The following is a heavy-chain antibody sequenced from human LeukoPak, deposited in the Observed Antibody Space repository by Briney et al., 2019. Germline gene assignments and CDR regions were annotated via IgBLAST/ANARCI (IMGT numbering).Heavy chain of an antibody. CDR1: GFTFSTSA. CDR2: ISGSGVT. J-gene: IGHJ4*02. Sequence: GGSLRLSCAASGFTFSTSAMTWVRQAPGAGLEWVSGISGSGVTDYADSVKGRFTISRDNSRNTLYLQMNSLRAEDTAVYYCAKDLNWGGRWGQETLVTVSS. D-gene: IGHD7-27*01. V-gene: IGHV3-23*01. CDR3: AKDLNWGGR.